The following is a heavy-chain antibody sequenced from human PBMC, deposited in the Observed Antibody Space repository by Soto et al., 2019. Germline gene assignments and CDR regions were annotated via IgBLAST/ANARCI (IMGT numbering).Heavy chain of an antibody. Sequence: EVQLVESGGGLVQPGGSLRLSCAASGFTFSSYWIHWVRQAPGKGLVWVSRIKGDGITTNYADSVKGRVTISRDNAKNPVYLQVNSLRAEDTAVYYCARGAFGAYYFDYWGQGTLVTVSS. CDR2: IKGDGITT. V-gene: IGHV3-74*01. D-gene: IGHD3-3*01. CDR3: ARGAFGAYYFDY. CDR1: GFTFSSYW. J-gene: IGHJ4*02.